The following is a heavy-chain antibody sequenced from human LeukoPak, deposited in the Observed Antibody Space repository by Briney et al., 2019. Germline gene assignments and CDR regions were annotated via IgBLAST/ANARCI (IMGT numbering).Heavy chain of an antibody. CDR1: GGSISSSSYY. Sequence: SETLSLTCTVSGGSISSSSYYWGWIRLPPGKGLEWIGSIYYSGITSYNPSLKSRVTISVDTSKNQFSLKLSSVTAADTAIYYCARHLLEYCSGGSCAPIQHWGQGTLVTVSS. J-gene: IGHJ1*01. CDR3: ARHLLEYCSGGSCAPIQH. CDR2: IYYSGIT. D-gene: IGHD2-15*01. V-gene: IGHV4-39*01.